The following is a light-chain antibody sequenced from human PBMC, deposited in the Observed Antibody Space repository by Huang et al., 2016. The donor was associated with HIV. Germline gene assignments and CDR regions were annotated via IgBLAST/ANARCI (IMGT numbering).Light chain of an antibody. CDR2: AAS. Sequence: DIQVTQSPSSLSASVGDRVTITCRASHNINTYLNWYQHKPGTAPKLLIYAASNLQTGVPSRFSGDGSGTDFTLTIRRLQRDDFATYFCQQSYSSPFTFGPGTKVHI. CDR1: HNINTY. J-gene: IGKJ3*01. V-gene: IGKV1-39*01. CDR3: QQSYSSPFT.